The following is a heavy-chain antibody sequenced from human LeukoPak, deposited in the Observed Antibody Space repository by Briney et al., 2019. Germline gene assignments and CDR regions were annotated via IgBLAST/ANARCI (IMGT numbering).Heavy chain of an antibody. D-gene: IGHD1-26*01. CDR2: IIPISGTT. Sequence: SVKVSCKTSGGTFTSYAITWVRQAPGQGLEWMGKIIPISGTTNYAQKFQGRVTFTADESTSTAYLELSSLRSEDTALYYCARKLRLGGNWFDPWGQGTLVTVSS. J-gene: IGHJ5*02. CDR3: ARKLRLGGNWFDP. CDR1: GGTFTSYA. V-gene: IGHV1-69*13.